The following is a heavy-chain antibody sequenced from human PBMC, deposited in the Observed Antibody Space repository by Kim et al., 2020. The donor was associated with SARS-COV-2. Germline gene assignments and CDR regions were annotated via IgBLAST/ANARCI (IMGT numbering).Heavy chain of an antibody. V-gene: IGHV4-39*07. Sequence: GSTYYNPSLKSRVTISVDTSKNQFSLKLSSVTAADTAVYYCAGKVSAFDYWGQGTLVTVSS. CDR2: GST. CDR3: AGKVSAFDY. D-gene: IGHD1-20*01. J-gene: IGHJ4*02.